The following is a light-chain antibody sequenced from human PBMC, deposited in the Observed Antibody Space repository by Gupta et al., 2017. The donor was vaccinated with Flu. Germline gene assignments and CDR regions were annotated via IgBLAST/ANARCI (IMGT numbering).Light chain of an antibody. J-gene: IGKJ1*01. CDR2: KAS. CDR1: QNINSR. V-gene: IGKV1-5*03. CDR3: QQYDKTLGT. Sequence: STLSASVGDRGTIICRASQNINSRGLAWYQQKPGKAPRLLIYKASRLEGGVPSRFSGSGSGTEFTLIISSLQPDDFATYYCQQYDKTLGTFGQGTKVEIK.